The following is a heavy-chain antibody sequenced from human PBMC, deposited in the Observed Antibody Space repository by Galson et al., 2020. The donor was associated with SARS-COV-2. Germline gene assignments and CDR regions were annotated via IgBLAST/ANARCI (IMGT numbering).Heavy chain of an antibody. CDR3: AREWGDINSSVFDD. D-gene: IGHD2-21*01. Sequence: ASVKVPCKASVYTFISFYIHWLRQAPGHGLDWMGVINPSGDITYYAQKLRGRVIVTRDMSTQTVDMELSSLTSADTAVYYCAREWGDINSSVFDDWGQGSLVVVSS. CDR2: INPSGDIT. CDR1: VYTFISFY. J-gene: IGHJ4*02. V-gene: IGHV1-46*04.